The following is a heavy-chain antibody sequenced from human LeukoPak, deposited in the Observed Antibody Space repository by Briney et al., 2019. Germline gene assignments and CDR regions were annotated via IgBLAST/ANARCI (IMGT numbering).Heavy chain of an antibody. CDR3: ARDRCSSTSCFLNGGYYFDY. V-gene: IGHV3-30-3*01. CDR2: ISYDGSNK. CDR1: GFTFSSYA. J-gene: IGHJ4*02. D-gene: IGHD2-2*01. Sequence: PGGSLRLSCAASGFTFSSYAMHWVRQAPGKGLEWVAVISYDGSNKYYADSEKGRFTISRDNSKNTLYLQMNSLRAEDTAVYYCARDRCSSTSCFLNGGYYFDYWGQGTLVTVSS.